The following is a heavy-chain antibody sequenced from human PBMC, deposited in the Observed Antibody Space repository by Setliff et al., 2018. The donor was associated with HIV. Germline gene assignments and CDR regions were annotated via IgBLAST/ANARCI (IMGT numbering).Heavy chain of an antibody. V-gene: IGHV4-38-2*02. CDR2: IYHSGST. CDR1: GYSISSGYY. Sequence: SETLSLTCTVSGYSISSGYYWGWIRQPPGKGLEWIGSIYHSGSTYYNPSLKSRVTISVDTSKNQLSLKLSSVTAADTAVYYCARQTATGTSATFDSWGQGSLVTVSS. J-gene: IGHJ4*02. D-gene: IGHD2-21*02. CDR3: ARQTATGTSATFDS.